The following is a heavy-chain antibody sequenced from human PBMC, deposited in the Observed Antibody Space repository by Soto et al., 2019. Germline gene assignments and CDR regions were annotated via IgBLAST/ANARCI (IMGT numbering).Heavy chain of an antibody. CDR2: ISGSGGST. CDR3: AKDGGDCSSTSCYYFDY. V-gene: IGHV3-23*01. J-gene: IGHJ4*02. CDR1: GFTFSSYA. D-gene: IGHD2-2*01. Sequence: GVSLRLSCAASGFTFSSYAMSWVRQAPGKGLEWVSAISGSGGSTYYADSVKGRFTISRDNSKNTLYLQMNSLRAEDTAVYYCAKDGGDCSSTSCYYFDYWGQGTLVTVSS.